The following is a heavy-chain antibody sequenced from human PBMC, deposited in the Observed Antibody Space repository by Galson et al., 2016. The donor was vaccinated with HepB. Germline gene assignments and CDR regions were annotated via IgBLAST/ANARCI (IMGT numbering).Heavy chain of an antibody. V-gene: IGHV4-61*01. CDR2: IYYTGST. D-gene: IGHD3-10*01. CDR3: ARVGYYGSGRAYYFDS. CDR1: GGSVSSGSYY. Sequence: SETLSLTCTVSGGSVSSGSYYWSWIWQPPGKGLEWIGYIYYTGSTNYNPSLKSRVTISVDTSKNQFSLKLRSVTAAVTAVYYCARVGYYGSGRAYYFDSWGQGRMVTVSS. J-gene: IGHJ4*02.